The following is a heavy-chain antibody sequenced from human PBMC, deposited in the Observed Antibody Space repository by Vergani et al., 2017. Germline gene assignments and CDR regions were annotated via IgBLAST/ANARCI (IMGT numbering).Heavy chain of an antibody. D-gene: IGHD3-16*01. CDR1: DSSIMTNPY. V-gene: IGHV4-38-2*01. Sequence: QVQLQESGPGLVKPSETLTLTCDVSDSSIMTNPYWGWIRQPPGKGLEWIATVFHSGSAYYNPSLRRRVTISVETSKNQFSLRLTTLTAADTAVYYCARQFWVSQGVGAFETWGRGTEVSVSS. CDR3: ARQFWVSQGVGAFET. CDR2: VFHSGSA. J-gene: IGHJ3*02.